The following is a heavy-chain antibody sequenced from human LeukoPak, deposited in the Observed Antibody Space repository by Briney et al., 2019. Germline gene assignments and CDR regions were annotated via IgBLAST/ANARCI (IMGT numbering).Heavy chain of an antibody. V-gene: IGHV4-30-2*01. CDR1: GGSISSGGYY. J-gene: IGHJ4*02. CDR2: IYHSGST. CDR3: ARALVSGYYDY. D-gene: IGHD3-22*01. Sequence: SETLSLTCTVSGGSISSGGYYWSWIRQPTGKGLEWIGYIYHSGSTYYNASLKSRVTISLDRSKNQFSLKLSSVTAADTAVYYCARALVSGYYDYWGQGTLVTVSS.